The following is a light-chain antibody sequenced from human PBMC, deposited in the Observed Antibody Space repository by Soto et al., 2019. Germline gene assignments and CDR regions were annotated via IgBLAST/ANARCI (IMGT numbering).Light chain of an antibody. J-gene: IGKJ3*01. V-gene: IGKV3-20*01. CDR2: GTY. CDR1: QSISGNY. Sequence: GLWQPPGALSLSTKERVTLSCRASQSISGNYLAWYQHKPGQAPRLLISGTYTRATGIPDRFSGRGSGTDFTLTITRLEPEDFAVYYCLRYTSSLWPFGPGSNVAV. CDR3: LRYTSSLWP.